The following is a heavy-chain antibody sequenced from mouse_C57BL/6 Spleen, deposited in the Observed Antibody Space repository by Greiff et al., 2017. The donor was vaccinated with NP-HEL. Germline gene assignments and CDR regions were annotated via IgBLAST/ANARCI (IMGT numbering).Heavy chain of an antibody. CDR3: GGGGGNWYFDV. V-gene: IGHV3-6*01. CDR1: GYSITSGYY. CDR2: IRYDGIN. Sequence: DVQLVESGPGLVKPSQSLSLTCSVTGYSITSGYYWNWIRQFPGNKLEWMGYIRYDGINTYNPSLKNRISVTRDTSENQFFLKLNSVTTEETATYYCGGGGGNWYFDVWGTGTTVTVSS. J-gene: IGHJ1*03.